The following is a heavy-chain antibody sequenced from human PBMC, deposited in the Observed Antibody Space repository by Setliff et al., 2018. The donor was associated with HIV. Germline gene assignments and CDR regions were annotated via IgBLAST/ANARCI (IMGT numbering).Heavy chain of an antibody. Sequence: GGSLRLSCAASGFTFSRYGMHWVRHSPGKGLEWVAIIWYDGSKTYYADSVKGRFTVSRDNSDNTVFLHMNTLGPEDTAVYYCATSPPGGSSDYIWGSDYFDYWGHGALVTVS. D-gene: IGHD3-16*01. V-gene: IGHV3-30*02. CDR2: IWYDGSKT. CDR3: ATSPPGGSSDYIWGSDYFDY. J-gene: IGHJ4*01. CDR1: GFTFSRYG.